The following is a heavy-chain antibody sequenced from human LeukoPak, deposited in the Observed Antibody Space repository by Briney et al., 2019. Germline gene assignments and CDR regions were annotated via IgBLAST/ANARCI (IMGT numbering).Heavy chain of an antibody. CDR2: INTDGTNT. D-gene: IGHD1-14*01. CDR1: GFTFSNSW. V-gene: IGHV3-74*03. Sequence: PGGSLRLSCVASGFTFSNSWMHWVRQTPGKGLLWVSRINTDGTNTKYADSVKGRFTISRDNAKNTLYLQMNTLRAEDTAVYYCARDQTQTGPTTVDYWGQGTLVTVPS. CDR3: ARDQTQTGPTTVDY. J-gene: IGHJ4*02.